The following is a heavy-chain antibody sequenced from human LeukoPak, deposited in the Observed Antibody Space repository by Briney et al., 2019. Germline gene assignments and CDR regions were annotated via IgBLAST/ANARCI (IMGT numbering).Heavy chain of an antibody. Sequence: GGSLRLSCADSRFTFDNYAMHWVRQLPGKGLEWVSLISKDGGSTYYADSVKGRFTISRDNSKNSLYLQMNSLRTEDTALYYCAKDLTTVTTDYFDCWGQGTLVTVSS. D-gene: IGHD4-17*01. V-gene: IGHV3-43*02. CDR1: RFTFDNYA. CDR3: AKDLTTVTTDYFDC. CDR2: ISKDGGST. J-gene: IGHJ4*02.